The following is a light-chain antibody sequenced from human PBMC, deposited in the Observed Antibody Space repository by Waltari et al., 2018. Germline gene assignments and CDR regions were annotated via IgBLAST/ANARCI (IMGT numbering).Light chain of an antibody. V-gene: IGLV2-14*03. Sequence: QSALTQPASVSGSPGQSITISCTGSSSDVGRHDSVSWYQDHPGQAPQVIIFDVNTRPSGVSDRFSASKSGNTASLTISGLQAEDEATYYCSSQSFDDVLIFGGGTKLTVL. CDR3: SSQSFDDVLI. CDR2: DVN. J-gene: IGLJ2*01. CDR1: SSDVGRHDS.